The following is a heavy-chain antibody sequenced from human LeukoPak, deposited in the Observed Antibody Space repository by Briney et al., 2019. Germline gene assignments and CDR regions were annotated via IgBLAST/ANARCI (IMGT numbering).Heavy chain of an antibody. Sequence: GGSLRLSCAASGLTVINTYMSWVRQAPGKGLEWVSLIYTDGTTFYADSVKGRFTISRDNSKSTLYLQMNSLRAEDTAVYYCARDPPLGYYGSGSYYHWGQGTLVTVSS. D-gene: IGHD3-10*01. CDR3: ARDPPLGYYGSGSYYH. J-gene: IGHJ5*02. CDR1: GLTVINTY. CDR2: IYTDGTT. V-gene: IGHV3-66*01.